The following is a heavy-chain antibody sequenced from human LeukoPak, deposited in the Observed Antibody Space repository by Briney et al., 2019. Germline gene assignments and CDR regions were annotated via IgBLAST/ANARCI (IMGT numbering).Heavy chain of an antibody. J-gene: IGHJ4*02. Sequence: SETLSLTCTVSGVSISGYYWSWIRQPPGQGLEWIGYIHYSGSTLYYPSLKSRVTISLDTSKNQVSLKVSSVTAADTAVYYCARHGGQRDGHNGPGYWGQGTLVTVSS. CDR3: ARHGGQRDGHNGPGY. CDR2: IHYSGST. D-gene: IGHD5-24*01. CDR1: GVSISGYY. V-gene: IGHV4-59*08.